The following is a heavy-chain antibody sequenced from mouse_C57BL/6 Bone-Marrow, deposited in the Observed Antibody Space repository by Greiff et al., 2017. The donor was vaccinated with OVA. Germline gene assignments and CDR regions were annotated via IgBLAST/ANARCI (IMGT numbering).Heavy chain of an antibody. CDR3: ASFYYYGSSYAMDY. V-gene: IGHV1-76*01. CDR1: GYTFTDYY. CDR2: IYPGSGNT. Sequence: VQLQQSGAELVRPGASVKLSCKASGYTFTDYYINWVKQRPGQGLEWIARIYPGSGNTYYNEKFKGKATLTAEKSSSTAYMQLSSLTSEDSAVYFCASFYYYGSSYAMDYWGQGTSVTVSS. D-gene: IGHD1-1*01. J-gene: IGHJ4*01.